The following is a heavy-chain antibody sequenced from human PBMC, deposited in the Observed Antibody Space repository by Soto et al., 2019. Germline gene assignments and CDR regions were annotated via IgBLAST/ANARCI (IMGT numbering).Heavy chain of an antibody. V-gene: IGHV3-30-3*01. CDR3: ARDLYSSSWPGWYFAL. CDR2: ISDDGSNK. J-gene: IGHJ2*01. D-gene: IGHD6-13*01. Sequence: QVQLVESGGGVVQPGTSLRLSCAASGFTFSSYAMHWVRQAPGKGLEWVAIISDDGSNKYYADSVKGRFTISRDNSKNTLYMQMNSLRAADTAVYYCARDLYSSSWPGWYFALWGRGTLVTVSS. CDR1: GFTFSSYA.